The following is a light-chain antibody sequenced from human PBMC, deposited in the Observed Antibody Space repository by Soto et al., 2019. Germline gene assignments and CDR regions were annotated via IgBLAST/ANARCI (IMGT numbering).Light chain of an antibody. CDR1: RLFSSW. CDR3: QHYNSYSEA. V-gene: IGKV1-5*03. CDR2: KAS. J-gene: IGKJ1*01. Sequence: DIQMTQSPSTRFGSLGEKATITCRPIRLFSSWLAWNQQKQGKAPRLLIYKASTLKSGVPSGFIGSGSGTEFTLTISSLQPDDFATYYCQHYNSYSEAFGQGTKVELK.